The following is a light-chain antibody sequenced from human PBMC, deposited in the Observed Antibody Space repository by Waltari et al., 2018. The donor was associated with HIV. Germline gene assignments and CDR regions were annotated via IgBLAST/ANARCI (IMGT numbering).Light chain of an antibody. CDR1: QTITTY. J-gene: IGKJ4*01. CDR3: QQNYRLPLT. V-gene: IGKV1-39*01. CDR2: IAS. Sequence: DIQMPQSPSSLSASVGDRVTITCRASQTITTYLNLYQLKPWKAPKLLIFIASNLHSGVPSRFSGSGSGTDFTLTISTLQPEDFATYYCQQNYRLPLTFGGGTKVEI.